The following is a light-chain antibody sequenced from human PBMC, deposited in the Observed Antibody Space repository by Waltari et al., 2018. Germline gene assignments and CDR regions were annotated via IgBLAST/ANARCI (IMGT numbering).Light chain of an antibody. CDR1: SGSIASNY. V-gene: IGLV6-57*02. CDR2: EDN. CDR3: QSYDSSNQV. J-gene: IGLJ2*01. Sequence: NFMLTQPHSVSESPGKTVTISCTGSSGSIASNYVQWYQQRPGSAPTTVIYEDNQRPSGCPDRFSGSIDSSSNSASLTISGLKTEDEGDYYCQSYDSSNQVFGGGTKLTVL.